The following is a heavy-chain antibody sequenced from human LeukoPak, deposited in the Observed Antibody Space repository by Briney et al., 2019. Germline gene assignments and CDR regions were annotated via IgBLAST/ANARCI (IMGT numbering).Heavy chain of an antibody. J-gene: IGHJ3*02. V-gene: IGHV3-21*01. CDR3: ARDDYYGRGPDAFDI. CDR2: ISSSSSYI. Sequence: NPGGSLRLSCAASGFTFSSYSMNWVRQAPGKGLEWVSSISSSSSYIYYADSVKGRFTISRDNAKNSLYLQMNSLRAEDTAMYYCARDDYYGRGPDAFDIWGQGTMVTVSS. CDR1: GFTFSSYS. D-gene: IGHD3-10*01.